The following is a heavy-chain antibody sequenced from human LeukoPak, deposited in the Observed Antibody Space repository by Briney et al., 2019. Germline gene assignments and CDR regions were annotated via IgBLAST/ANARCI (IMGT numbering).Heavy chain of an antibody. CDR2: IRYDGSNK. CDR1: GFTFSSYG. V-gene: IGHV3-30*02. D-gene: IGHD1-26*01. J-gene: IGHJ4*02. CDR3: ARDHGVGATEDY. Sequence: GGPLRLSCAASGFTFSSYGMHLVRQAPGKGLEWVAFIRYDGSNKYYADSVKGRFTISRDNSKNTLYLQMNSLRAEDTAVYYCARDHGVGATEDYWGQGTLVTVSS.